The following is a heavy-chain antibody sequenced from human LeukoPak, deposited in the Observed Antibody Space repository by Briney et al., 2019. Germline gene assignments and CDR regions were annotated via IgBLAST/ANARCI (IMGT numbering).Heavy chain of an antibody. V-gene: IGHV1-69*05. CDR3: AIWVPGSGWYFDY. CDR2: IIPIFGIA. D-gene: IGHD6-19*01. J-gene: IGHJ4*02. CDR1: GGTFSSYA. Sequence: ASVKVSCKASGGTFSSYAISWVRQAPGQGLEWMGGIIPIFGIANYAQKFQGRVTITTDESTSTAYMELSSLRSEDTAVYYCAIWVPGSGWYFDYWGLGTLVTVSS.